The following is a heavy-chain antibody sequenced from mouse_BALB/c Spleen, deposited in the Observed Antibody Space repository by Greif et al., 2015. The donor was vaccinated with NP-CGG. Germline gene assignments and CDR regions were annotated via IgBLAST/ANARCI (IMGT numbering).Heavy chain of an antibody. V-gene: IGHV5-17*02. CDR3: ARDDYDSWFAY. Sequence: EVQVVESGGGLVQPGGSRKLSCAASGFTFSSFGMHWVRQAPEKGLEWVAYISSGSSTIYYADTVKGRFTISRDNPKNTLLLQMTSLRSEDTAMYYCARDDYDSWFAYWGQGTLVTVSA. CDR1: GFTFSSFG. CDR2: ISSGSSTI. D-gene: IGHD2-4*01. J-gene: IGHJ3*01.